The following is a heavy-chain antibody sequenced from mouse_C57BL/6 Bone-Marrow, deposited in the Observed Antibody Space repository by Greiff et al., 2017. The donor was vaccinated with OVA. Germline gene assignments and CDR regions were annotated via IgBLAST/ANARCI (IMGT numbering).Heavy chain of an antibody. V-gene: IGHV1-59*01. Sequence: QVQLQQPGAELVRPGTSVKLSCKAFGYTFTSYWMHWVKQRPGQGLEWIGVIDPSDSYTNYNQKFKGKATLTVDTSSSTAYMQLSSLTSEDSAVYYCARLRTGAYWGQGTLVTVSA. CDR3: ARLRTGAY. D-gene: IGHD3-3*01. J-gene: IGHJ3*01. CDR2: IDPSDSYT. CDR1: GYTFTSYW.